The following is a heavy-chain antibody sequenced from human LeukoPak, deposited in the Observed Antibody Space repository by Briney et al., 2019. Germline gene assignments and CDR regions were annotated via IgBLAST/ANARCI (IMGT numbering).Heavy chain of an antibody. Sequence: NPGGSLRLSCAASGSTFSSYSMNWVRQAPGKGLEWVSSISSSSSYIYHADSVKGRFTISRDNAKNSLYLQMNSLRAEDTAVYYCARDAYDSSGLDYWGQGTLVTVSS. V-gene: IGHV3-21*01. CDR2: ISSSSSYI. D-gene: IGHD3-22*01. CDR3: ARDAYDSSGLDY. J-gene: IGHJ4*02. CDR1: GSTFSSYS.